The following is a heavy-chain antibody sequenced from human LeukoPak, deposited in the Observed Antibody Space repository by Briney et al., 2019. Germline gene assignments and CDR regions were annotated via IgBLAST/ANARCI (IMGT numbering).Heavy chain of an antibody. CDR3: ARGRPRIAVAGTRLFFDY. Sequence: ASVKVSCKASGGTFSSYAISWVRQAPGQGLGWMGGIIPIFGTANYAQKFQGRVTITADESTSTAYMELSSLRSEDTAVYYCARGRPRIAVAGTRLFFDYWGQGTLVTVSS. CDR1: GGTFSSYA. J-gene: IGHJ4*02. CDR2: IIPIFGTA. D-gene: IGHD6-19*01. V-gene: IGHV1-69*01.